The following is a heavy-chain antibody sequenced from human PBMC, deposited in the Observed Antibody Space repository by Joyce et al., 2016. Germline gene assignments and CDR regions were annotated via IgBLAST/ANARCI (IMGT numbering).Heavy chain of an antibody. CDR1: GFTVSSYG. D-gene: IGHD1-26*01. CDR2: ISSDESST. J-gene: IGHJ6*02. V-gene: IGHV3-74*01. Sequence: EVQLVESGGGLVQPGGSLRLSCTASGFTVSSYGMHWVRQVSGKGLVWISHISSDESSTSYAGSVKGRFTIARDNTKNTLYLHMNSLRTEDTAVYYCARTGGSYYDYYYYGLDVWGQGATVIVSS. CDR3: ARTGGSYYDYYYYGLDV.